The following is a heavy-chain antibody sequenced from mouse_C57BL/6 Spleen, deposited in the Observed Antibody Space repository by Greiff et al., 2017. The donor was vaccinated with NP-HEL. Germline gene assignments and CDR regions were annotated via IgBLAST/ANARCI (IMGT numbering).Heavy chain of an antibody. J-gene: IGHJ2*01. CDR1: GYTFTEYT. D-gene: IGHD1-1*01. CDR2: FYPGSGSI. CDR3: ARGAYYYGSRGYFDY. Sequence: QVHVKQSGAELVKPGASVKLSCKASGYTFTEYTIHWVKQRSGQGLEWIGWFYPGSGSIKYNEKFKNKATLTADKSSSTGYMELSRLTSEDSAVYFCARGAYYYGSRGYFDYWGQGTTLTVSS. V-gene: IGHV1-62-2*01.